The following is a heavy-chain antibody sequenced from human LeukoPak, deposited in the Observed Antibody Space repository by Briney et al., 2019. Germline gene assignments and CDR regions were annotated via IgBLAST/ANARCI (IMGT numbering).Heavy chain of an antibody. V-gene: IGHV4-59*01. CDR1: GGSISSYY. D-gene: IGHD4-17*01. CDR3: ARGTVTTFDY. CDR2: IYYSGST. J-gene: IGHJ4*02. Sequence: SETLSLTCTVSGGSISSYYWSWIRQPPAKGLEWIGYIYYSGSTNYNPSLKSRVTISVDTSKNQFSLKLSSVTAADTAVYYCARGTVTTFDYWGQGTLVTVSS.